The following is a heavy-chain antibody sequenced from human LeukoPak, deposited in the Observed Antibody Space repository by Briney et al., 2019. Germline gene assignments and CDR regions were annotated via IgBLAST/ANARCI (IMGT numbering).Heavy chain of an antibody. V-gene: IGHV3-33*06. CDR3: TNFDY. CDR2: INHDGTNT. Sequence: GRXLRLSCTASGLTFSSSDMHWVRQAPGKGLEWVSLINHDGTNTYYADSVKGRFTISRDNSQNTLYLQMNSLRGEDTAVYYCTNFDYWGQGTLVTVSS. CDR1: GLTFSSSD. J-gene: IGHJ4*02.